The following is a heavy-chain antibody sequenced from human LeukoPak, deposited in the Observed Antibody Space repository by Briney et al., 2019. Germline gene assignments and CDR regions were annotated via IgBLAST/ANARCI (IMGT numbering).Heavy chain of an antibody. D-gene: IGHD1-26*01. CDR2: IYYSGST. Sequence: SETLSLTCTVSGGSISSHYWSWIRQPPGKGLEWIGYIYYSGSTNYNPSLKSRVTISVDTSRNQFSLKLSSVTAADTAVYYCARIIYGRVYFDYWGQGTLVTVSS. CDR1: GGSISSHY. V-gene: IGHV4-59*11. J-gene: IGHJ4*02. CDR3: ARIIYGRVYFDY.